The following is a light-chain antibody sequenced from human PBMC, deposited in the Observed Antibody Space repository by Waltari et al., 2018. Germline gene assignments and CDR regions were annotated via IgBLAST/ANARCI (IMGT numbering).Light chain of an antibody. CDR2: GAS. J-gene: IGKJ2*01. CDR1: QSLTKRY. Sequence: IVLTQSPGTLSLSPGERATLSCRASQSLTKRYLAWYQQKPGQAPRLLIYGASSRAAGIPDMFSGSGSGTDFTLTISRLEPDDFAVYYCQQYGSSIMYTFGQGTKLEIK. CDR3: QQYGSSIMYT. V-gene: IGKV3-20*01.